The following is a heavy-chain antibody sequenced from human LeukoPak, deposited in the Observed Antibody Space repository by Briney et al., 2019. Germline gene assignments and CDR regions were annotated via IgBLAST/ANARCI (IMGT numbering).Heavy chain of an antibody. Sequence: QAGGSLRLSCAASGFTFSSYSMNWVRQAPGKGLEWVSYISSSSSSKYYADSVKGRFTISRDNAENSLYLQMNSLRDEDTAVYYCARDRVGATAGRYYYGMDVWGQGTTVTASS. CDR2: ISSSSSSK. CDR1: GFTFSSYS. V-gene: IGHV3-48*02. D-gene: IGHD1-26*01. J-gene: IGHJ6*02. CDR3: ARDRVGATAGRYYYGMDV.